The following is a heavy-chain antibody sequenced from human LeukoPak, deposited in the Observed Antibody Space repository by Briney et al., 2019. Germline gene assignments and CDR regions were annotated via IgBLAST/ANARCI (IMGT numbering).Heavy chain of an antibody. CDR3: ARGPQSVYDILTGYYIRNWFDP. Sequence: PSETLSLTCTVSGDSISSGDYYWSWIRQPAGKGLEWIGRISSSGSTNYNPSLKSRVTISVDTSKNQFSLKLSSVTAADTAMYYCARGPQSVYDILTGYYIRNWFDPWGQGTLVTVSS. CDR1: GDSISSGDYY. V-gene: IGHV4-61*02. J-gene: IGHJ5*02. D-gene: IGHD3-9*01. CDR2: ISSSGST.